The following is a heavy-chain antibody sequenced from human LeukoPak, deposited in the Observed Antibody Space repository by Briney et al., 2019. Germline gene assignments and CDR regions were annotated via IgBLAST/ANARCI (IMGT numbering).Heavy chain of an antibody. Sequence: ASVKVSCKASGYTFTGYYIHWVRQAPGQGLEWMGWINPNSGGTKYAQRFQGRVTMTRDTSISTAYMELSSLTSDDTALYYCATDGAVAGTAYPEYWGQGTLVTVSS. V-gene: IGHV1-2*02. J-gene: IGHJ4*02. CDR3: ATDGAVAGTAYPEY. D-gene: IGHD6-19*01. CDR1: GYTFTGYY. CDR2: INPNSGGT.